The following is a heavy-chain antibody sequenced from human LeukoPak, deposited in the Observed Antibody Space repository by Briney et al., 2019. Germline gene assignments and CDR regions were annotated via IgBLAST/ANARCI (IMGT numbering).Heavy chain of an antibody. Sequence: SETLSLTCTVSGGSISSYYWSWIRQPPGKGLEWIGEINHSGSTNYNPSLKSRVTISVDTSKNQFSLKLSSVTAADTAVYYCARGRRNYYGSGSYPSSFDYWGQGTLVTVSS. CDR3: ARGRRNYYGSGSYPSSFDY. V-gene: IGHV4-34*01. CDR1: GGSISSYY. CDR2: INHSGST. J-gene: IGHJ4*02. D-gene: IGHD3-10*01.